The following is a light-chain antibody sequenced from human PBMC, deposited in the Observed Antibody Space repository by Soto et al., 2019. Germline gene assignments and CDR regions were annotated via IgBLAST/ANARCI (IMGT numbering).Light chain of an antibody. CDR1: GGSIATNY. CDR2: EDN. V-gene: IGLV6-57*02. Sequence: NFMLTQPHSVSESPGKTVTISCIGSGGSIATNYVQWYQQRPGSAPITIYEDNQRPSGVPDRFSGSIDSSSNSASLTISGLRAEDEADYYCQSYDTQYVVFGGGTKLTVL. J-gene: IGLJ2*01. CDR3: QSYDTQYVV.